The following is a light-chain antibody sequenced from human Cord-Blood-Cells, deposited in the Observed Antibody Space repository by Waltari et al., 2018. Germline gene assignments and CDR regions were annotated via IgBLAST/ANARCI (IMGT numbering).Light chain of an antibody. CDR3: SSYAGSNNFVV. Sequence: QSALTQPPSASGSPGQSVTISCTGTSRDVGGYNHVPWYQQHPGKAPKLMIYEVSKRPSGVPDRFSGSKSGNTASLTVSGLQAEDEADYYCSSYAGSNNFVVFGGGTKLTVL. J-gene: IGLJ2*01. V-gene: IGLV2-8*01. CDR2: EVS. CDR1: SRDVGGYNH.